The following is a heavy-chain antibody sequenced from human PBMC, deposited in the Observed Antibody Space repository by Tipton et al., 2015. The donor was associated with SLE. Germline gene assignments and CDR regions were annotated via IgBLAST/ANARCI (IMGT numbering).Heavy chain of an antibody. CDR2: IYYRGDT. V-gene: IGHV4-59*11. D-gene: IGHD6-13*01. CDR3: ARLSGGDVTAVGTFDY. J-gene: IGHJ4*02. CDR1: GGSMSSHY. Sequence: TLSLTCSVSGGSMSSHYWSWIRQSPEKGLEWIGYIYYRGDTNYNPSPKSRVTMSVDTSKNQFSLTLRSVTAADTAVYYCARLSGGDVTAVGTFDYWGQGTLVTVSS.